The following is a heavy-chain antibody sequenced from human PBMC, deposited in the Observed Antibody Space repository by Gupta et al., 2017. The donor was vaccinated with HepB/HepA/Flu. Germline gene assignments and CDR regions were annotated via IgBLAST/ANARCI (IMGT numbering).Heavy chain of an antibody. CDR2: FCWDDDK. V-gene: IGHV2-5*05. CDR1: GFSLSTSGVG. CDR3: VYRRDPWGDCNCWFYLDY. Sequence: QITLKESGPTLVKPTQTLPLTCTFSGFSLSTSGVGVGWIRQPPGKALEWLAIFCWDDDKRYGPPLRSRLTSTKDSSKNQSVRTGTNMDPVDTATYYCVYRRDPWGDCNCWFYLDYWGQGTLVTVSS. J-gene: IGHJ4*02. D-gene: IGHD2-21*01.